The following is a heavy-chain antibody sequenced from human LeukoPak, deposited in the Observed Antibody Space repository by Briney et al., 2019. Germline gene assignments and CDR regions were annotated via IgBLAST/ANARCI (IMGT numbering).Heavy chain of an antibody. CDR2: IYSGGST. CDR3: ARGYCSGHSCYEFDY. J-gene: IGHJ4*02. Sequence: GGSLSLSGAASGLTAISNYMTGVGGAPGRGLEGAPIIYSGGSTFYADSVKGRFTISRDNSENTLYLQMNSLRAEDTAVYYCARGYCSGHSCYEFDYWGQGTLVTVSS. D-gene: IGHD2-15*01. CDR1: GLTAISNY. V-gene: IGHV3-66*02.